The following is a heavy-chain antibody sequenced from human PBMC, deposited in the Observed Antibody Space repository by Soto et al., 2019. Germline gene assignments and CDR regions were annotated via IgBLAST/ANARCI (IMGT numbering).Heavy chain of an antibody. D-gene: IGHD3-10*01. CDR2: IYYSGIT. CDR1: GGSISSYH. J-gene: IGHJ5*02. CDR3: ARDSGSGRYSYNYFDP. V-gene: IGHV4-59*01. Sequence: PSETLSLTCTVSGGSISSYHWSWIREPPGKGLEWIGYIYYSGITKYSPSLKSRVTIAVDASKNQFSLKLSSVTAADTAVYYCARDSGSGRYSYNYFDPWGQGTLVTVSS.